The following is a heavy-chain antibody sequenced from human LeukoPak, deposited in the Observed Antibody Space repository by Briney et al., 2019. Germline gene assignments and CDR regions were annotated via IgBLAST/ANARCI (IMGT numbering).Heavy chain of an antibody. D-gene: IGHD2-15*01. V-gene: IGHV4-38-2*01. J-gene: IGHJ5*02. CDR1: GYSISSGYY. CDR2: IYHSGST. Sequence: SETLSLTCAVSGYSISSGYYWGWIRQPPGKGLEWTGSIYHSGSTYYNPSLKSRVTISVDTSKNQFSLKLSSVTAADTAVYYCARTGCPSHCSGGRLNWFDPWGQGTLVTVSS. CDR3: ARTGCPSHCSGGRLNWFDP.